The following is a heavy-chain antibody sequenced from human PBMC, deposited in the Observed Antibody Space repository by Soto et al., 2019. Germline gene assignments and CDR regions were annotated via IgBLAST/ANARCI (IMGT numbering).Heavy chain of an antibody. CDR1: GGSMSSSSYY. CDR2: IYYSGSS. V-gene: IGHV4-39*01. D-gene: IGHD3-3*01. CDR3: ARHDRQGSTYYDFWSGYYPFDY. Sequence: QLQLQESGPGLVKPSETLSLTCTVSGGSMSSSSYYWGWIRQPPGTGLEWVGSIYYSGSSYYNPSLTSRVPVSVDTSKNQFSLRLSSVTAADTAVYYCARHDRQGSTYYDFWSGYYPFDYWGQGTLVTVSS. J-gene: IGHJ4*02.